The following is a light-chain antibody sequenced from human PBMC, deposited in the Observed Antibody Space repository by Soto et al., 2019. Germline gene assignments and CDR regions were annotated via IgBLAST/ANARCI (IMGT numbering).Light chain of an antibody. CDR3: QQYGSSL. CDR1: QSVSSSY. CDR2: GAS. V-gene: IGKV3-20*01. Sequence: EIVLTQSPGTLSLSPGERATLSCRASQSVSSSYLAWYQQKPGQAPRLLIYGASSRATGIPDRFSGSGYGTDFTLTISRLEPEVLAVYYCQQYGSSLFGPGTKVDIK. J-gene: IGKJ3*01.